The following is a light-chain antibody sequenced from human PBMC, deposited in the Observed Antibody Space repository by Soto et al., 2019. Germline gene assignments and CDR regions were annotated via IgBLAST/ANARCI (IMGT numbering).Light chain of an antibody. CDR2: DAS. Sequence: DIQITQSPSSLSASVGDRVTITCQASQDIRKSLNWYQQKSGKAPDLLIYDASNLETGVPSNFSGSGSGTQFTFAIGSLQPEDIATYYCQQSHNLPFTFGPGTKVEIK. V-gene: IGKV1-33*01. CDR1: QDIRKS. J-gene: IGKJ3*01. CDR3: QQSHNLPFT.